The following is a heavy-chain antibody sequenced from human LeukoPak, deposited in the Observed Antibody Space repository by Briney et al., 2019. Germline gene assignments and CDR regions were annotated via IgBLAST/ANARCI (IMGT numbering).Heavy chain of an antibody. D-gene: IGHD6-13*01. V-gene: IGHV4-38-2*02. J-gene: IGHJ6*03. Sequence: SETLSLTCTVSGYSISSGYYWGWIRQPPGKGLEWIGSIYHSGSTYYNPSLKSRVTISVDTSKNQFSLKLSSVTAADTAVYYCARDAYVIAAAGTTTGYYYYGRLGQRDHGHRLL. CDR3: ARDAYVIAAAGTTTGYYYYGR. CDR2: IYHSGST. CDR1: GYSISSGYY.